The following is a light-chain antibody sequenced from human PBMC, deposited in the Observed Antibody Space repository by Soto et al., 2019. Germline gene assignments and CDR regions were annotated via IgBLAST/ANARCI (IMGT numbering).Light chain of an antibody. V-gene: IGKV1-5*01. CDR3: QQCYMGWT. CDR2: DAS. CDR1: QSIGRF. J-gene: IGKJ1*01. Sequence: DIQMTQSPSTLSASVGDRVTITCRASQSIGRFLAWYQHQPGKAPKLLIYDASTLESGVPSRFSGTGSGTEFTFSLTSLQPEDFGTYYCQQCYMGWTFGQGSKVDI.